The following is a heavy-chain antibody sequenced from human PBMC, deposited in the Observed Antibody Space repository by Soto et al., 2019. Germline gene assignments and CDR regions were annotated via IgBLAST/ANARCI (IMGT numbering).Heavy chain of an antibody. CDR3: AREGAYCSSTSCYTPHYYYYGMDV. D-gene: IGHD2-2*02. Sequence: QVQLVQSGAEVKKPGSSVKVSCKASGGTFSSYAISWVRQAPGQGLEWMGGIIPIFGTANYAQKFQGRVTITADESTSTAYMELRSLRSEDTAVYYCAREGAYCSSTSCYTPHYYYYGMDVWGQGTTVTVSS. V-gene: IGHV1-69*01. J-gene: IGHJ6*02. CDR2: IIPIFGTA. CDR1: GGTFSSYA.